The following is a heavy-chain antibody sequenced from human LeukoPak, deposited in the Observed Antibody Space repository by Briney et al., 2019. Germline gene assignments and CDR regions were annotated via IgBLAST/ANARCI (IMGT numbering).Heavy chain of an antibody. Sequence: GGSLRLSCAASGFTFSSYWMSWVRQAPGKGLEWVAFIRYDGSNKYYADSVKGRFTISRDNSKNTLYLQMNSLRAEDTAVYYCAKGGPTVTPPGYWGQGTLVTVSS. J-gene: IGHJ4*02. D-gene: IGHD4-17*01. CDR3: AKGGPTVTPPGY. CDR1: GFTFSSYW. V-gene: IGHV3-30*02. CDR2: IRYDGSNK.